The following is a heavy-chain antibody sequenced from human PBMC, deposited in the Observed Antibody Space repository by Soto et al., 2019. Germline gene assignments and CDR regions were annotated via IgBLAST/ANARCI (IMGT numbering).Heavy chain of an antibody. Sequence: VASVKVSCKASGGTFSSYAISWVRQAPGQGLEWMGGIIPIFGTANYAQKFQGRVTITADESTSTAYMELSSLRSEDTAVYYCAKVRGLAVALDYWGQGTLVTASS. CDR2: IIPIFGTA. CDR1: GGTFSSYA. J-gene: IGHJ4*02. D-gene: IGHD6-19*01. V-gene: IGHV1-69*13. CDR3: AKVRGLAVALDY.